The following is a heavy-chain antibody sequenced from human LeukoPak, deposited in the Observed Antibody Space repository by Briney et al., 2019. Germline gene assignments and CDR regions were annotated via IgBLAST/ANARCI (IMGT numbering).Heavy chain of an antibody. CDR1: GGSISSSSYY. J-gene: IGHJ5*02. CDR3: ARSPQGTATTANWLDP. CDR2: MSYSGRT. D-gene: IGHD4-17*01. V-gene: IGHV4-39*07. Sequence: SETLSLTCTVSGGSISSSSYYWGWIRQPPGKGLEWIGSMSYSGRTYYNPSLKTRVTVSLDTSKNQFSLNLISVTAADTAVYYCARSPQGTATTANWLDPWGQGTPVTVSS.